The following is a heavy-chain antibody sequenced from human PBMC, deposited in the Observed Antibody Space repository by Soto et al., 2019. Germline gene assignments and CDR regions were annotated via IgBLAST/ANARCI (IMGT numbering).Heavy chain of an antibody. CDR3: ARMGNGSRFPGWFDP. Sequence: ASVKVSCKASGYTFTSYGISWVRQAPGQGLEWMGWISAYNGNTNYAQKLQGRVTMTTDTSTSTAYMELRSLRSEDTAVYYCARMGNGSRFPGWFDPWGQGTLVTVSS. J-gene: IGHJ5*02. D-gene: IGHD3-10*01. CDR1: GYTFTSYG. V-gene: IGHV1-18*01. CDR2: ISAYNGNT.